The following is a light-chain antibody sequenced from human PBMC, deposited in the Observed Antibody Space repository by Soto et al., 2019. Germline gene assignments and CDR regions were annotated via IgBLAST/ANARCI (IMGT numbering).Light chain of an antibody. V-gene: IGLV2-8*01. CDR3: ISYAVTTSYV. J-gene: IGLJ1*01. CDR2: EVD. Sequence: QSVLTQPPSASGSPGQSVTISCTGTSSDVGGYNFVSWYQQHPGKAPKLMIYEVDKRPSGVPDRFSGSKSGNTASLTVSGLQAEDEADYYCISYAVTTSYVFGTGTKVTGL. CDR1: SSDVGGYNF.